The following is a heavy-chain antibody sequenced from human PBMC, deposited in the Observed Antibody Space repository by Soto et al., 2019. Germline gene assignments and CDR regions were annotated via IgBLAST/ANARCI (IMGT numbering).Heavy chain of an antibody. CDR1: GYSFANYW. CDR2: IYPGDSET. CDR3: ARPGAPTDTVVYDF. V-gene: IGHV5-51*01. J-gene: IGHJ4*02. Sequence: GESLKISCNASGYSFANYWIGWVCRKPGKGLEWMGVIYPGDSETTYSPSFEGQVIISVDRSRGTAFLEWSSLKASDTAVYYCARPGAPTDTVVYDFWGQGTQVTVSS. D-gene: IGHD5-18*01.